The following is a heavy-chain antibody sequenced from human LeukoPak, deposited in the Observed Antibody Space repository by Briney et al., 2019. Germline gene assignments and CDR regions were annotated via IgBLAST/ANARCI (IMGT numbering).Heavy chain of an antibody. V-gene: IGHV1-18*01. CDR2: ISAYNGNT. CDR3: ARGGYLGYCSSTSCSPYYYYYYMDV. CDR1: GYTFTSYG. Sequence: ASVKVSCKASGYTFTSYGISWVRQAPGQGLEWMGWISAYNGNTNYAQKLQGRVTMTTDTSTSTAYMELRSLRSDDTAVYYCARGGYLGYCSSTSCSPYYYYYYMDVWGKGTTVTVSS. J-gene: IGHJ6*03. D-gene: IGHD2-2*01.